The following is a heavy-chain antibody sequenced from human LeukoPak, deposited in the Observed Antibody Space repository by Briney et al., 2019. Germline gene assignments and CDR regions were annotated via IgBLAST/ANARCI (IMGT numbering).Heavy chain of an antibody. Sequence: GASVKVSCKASVYTFTCYYMHWVRQAPGQGLEWVGWINPNSGGTNYAQKFQGRVTMTRDTSISTAYMELSRLSSDDPAVYYCARERTYVLFYWGQGTLVTVSS. CDR2: INPNSGGT. CDR3: ARERTYVLFY. J-gene: IGHJ4*02. CDR1: VYTFTCYY. D-gene: IGHD3-16*01. V-gene: IGHV1-2*02.